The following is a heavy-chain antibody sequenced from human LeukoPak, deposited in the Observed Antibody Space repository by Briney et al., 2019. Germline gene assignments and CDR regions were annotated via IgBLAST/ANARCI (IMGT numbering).Heavy chain of an antibody. CDR2: VKHDGDA. J-gene: IGHJ5*01. Sequence: SETLSLSCAVYGASFNTYYWTWIRQSPDKGLEWIGEVKHDGDANVNPSLRSRVVMSVDASKNQFSLKMTSVTAADTAIYFCARGPVALPNDRLSLFFDFWGQGTLVTVSS. D-gene: IGHD2-8*01. CDR1: GASFNTYY. V-gene: IGHV4-34*01. CDR3: ARGPVALPNDRLSLFFDF.